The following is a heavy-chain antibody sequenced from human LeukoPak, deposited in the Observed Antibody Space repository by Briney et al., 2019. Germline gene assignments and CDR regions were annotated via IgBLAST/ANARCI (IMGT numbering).Heavy chain of an antibody. V-gene: IGHV4-34*01. CDR3: ASWAAYYYDSSGYYPLGAFDI. Sequence: SETLSLTCAVYGGSFSGYYWSWIRQPPGKGLEWIGEINHSGSTNYNPSLKSRVTISVDTSKNQFSLKLSSVTAADTAVYYCASWAAYYYDSSGYYPLGAFDIWGQGTMVTVSS. CDR1: GGSFSGYY. CDR2: INHSGST. J-gene: IGHJ3*02. D-gene: IGHD3-22*01.